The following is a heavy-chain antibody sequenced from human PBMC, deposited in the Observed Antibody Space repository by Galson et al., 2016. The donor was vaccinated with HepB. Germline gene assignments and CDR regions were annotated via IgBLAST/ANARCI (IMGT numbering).Heavy chain of an antibody. J-gene: IGHJ3*02. D-gene: IGHD4-17*01. CDR1: GFTFSSFA. V-gene: IGHV3-23*01. Sequence: SLRLSCAASGFTFSSFAMSWVRQAPGKGLEWVSTISGSGGDTYYADSVKGRFTISRDNSKNIVYLQMKNLRAEDTAIYFCAKSGDDNGDPNDAFDIWGQGTLSTVSS. CDR2: ISGSGGDT. CDR3: AKSGDDNGDPNDAFDI.